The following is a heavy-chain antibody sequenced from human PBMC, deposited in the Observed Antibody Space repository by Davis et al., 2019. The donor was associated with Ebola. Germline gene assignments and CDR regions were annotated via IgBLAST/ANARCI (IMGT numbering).Heavy chain of an antibody. V-gene: IGHV3-73*01. J-gene: IGHJ4*02. CDR3: TTDTGTVTENDY. Sequence: PGGSLRLSCAASGFTFSGSAMHWVRQASGKGLEWVGRIRSKANSYATADAASVKGRFTISRDDSKNTAYLQMNSLKTEDTAVYYCTTDTGTVTENDYWGQGTLVTVSS. CDR2: IRSKANSYAT. CDR1: GFTFSGSA. D-gene: IGHD4-17*01.